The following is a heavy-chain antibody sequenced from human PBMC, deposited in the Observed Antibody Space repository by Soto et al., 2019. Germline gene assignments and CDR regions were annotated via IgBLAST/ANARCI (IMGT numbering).Heavy chain of an antibody. CDR2: IYYSGGT. CDR1: GGSISSGGYY. Sequence: SETLSLTSTVSGGSISSGGYYWSWIRQHPGKGLEWIGYIYYSGGTYYNPSLASRLTISVDTSENQFSLKLRSVTAADTAVYYCARKDSGYADFMDVWGKGTTVTVSS. D-gene: IGHD5-12*01. V-gene: IGHV4-31*03. J-gene: IGHJ6*03. CDR3: ARKDSGYADFMDV.